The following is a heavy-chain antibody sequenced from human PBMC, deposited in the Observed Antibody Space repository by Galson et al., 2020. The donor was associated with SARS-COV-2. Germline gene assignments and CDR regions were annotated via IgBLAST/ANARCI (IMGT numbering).Heavy chain of an antibody. CDR2: IYHSGST. V-gene: IGHV4-38-2*02. Sequence: SETLSLTCTVSGYSISSGYYWGWSRQPPGKGLEGIGSIYHSGSTNYNQSLKSRVTISVDTSKNQFSLKLSSVTAADTAVYYCARDIHNYGYYYYYMDVWGKGTTVTVSS. CDR3: ARDIHNYGYYYYYMDV. J-gene: IGHJ6*03. CDR1: GYSISSGYY. D-gene: IGHD3-10*01.